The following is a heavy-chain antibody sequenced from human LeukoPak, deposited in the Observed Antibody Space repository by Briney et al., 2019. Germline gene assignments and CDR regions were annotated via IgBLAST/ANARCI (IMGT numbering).Heavy chain of an antibody. CDR2: INHSGST. Sequence: SETLSLTCAVYGRSFSGYYWSWIRQPPGKGLEWIGEINHSGSTNYNPSLKSRVTISVDTSKNQFSLKLSSVTAADTAVYYCARILWYSYGYVDYWGQGTLVTVSS. D-gene: IGHD5-18*01. CDR3: ARILWYSYGYVDY. J-gene: IGHJ4*02. V-gene: IGHV4-34*01. CDR1: GRSFSGYY.